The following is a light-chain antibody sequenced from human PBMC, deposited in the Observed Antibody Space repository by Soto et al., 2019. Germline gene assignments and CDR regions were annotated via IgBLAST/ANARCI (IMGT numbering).Light chain of an antibody. V-gene: IGLV2-14*03. Sequence: QSVLTQPASVSGSPGQSIAISCTGTSSEVGGYNYVSWYQQHPGKAPKLMIYDVSSRPSGVSNRFSGSKSGNTASLTISGLQAGDEADYYCSSYTSSTTEVFGTGTKVTVL. CDR3: SSYTSSTTEV. J-gene: IGLJ1*01. CDR1: SSEVGGYNY. CDR2: DVS.